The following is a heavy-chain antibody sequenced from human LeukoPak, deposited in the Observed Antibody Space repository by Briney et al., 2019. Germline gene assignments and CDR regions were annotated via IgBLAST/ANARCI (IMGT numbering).Heavy chain of an antibody. D-gene: IGHD3-9*01. CDR1: GFTFRTYA. CDR2: TGYSGGST. J-gene: IGHJ4*02. CDR3: AKAEGYDILTGLDY. V-gene: IGHV3-23*01. Sequence: GCLRLACAASGFTFRTYAMGWVRQAPGKGLEWVSGTGYSGGSTYSADSVKGRFIISRDNSKNTLYLQMNSLRTEDTAVYYCAKAEGYDILTGLDYWGQGTLVTVSS.